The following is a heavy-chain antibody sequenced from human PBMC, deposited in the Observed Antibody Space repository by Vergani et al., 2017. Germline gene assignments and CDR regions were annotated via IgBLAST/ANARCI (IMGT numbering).Heavy chain of an antibody. CDR2: IHYDGSHE. Sequence: QVQLVESGGGVVQPGRSLRLSCAATGFSFSSFGFHWVRQAPGKGLEWVAFIHYDGSHEYYIDSVKGRFTISRDNSKNTLILQMNGLRAEDTAVYYCARGGVVGSTGRTFEFWGQGTTVTVSS. V-gene: IGHV3-33*01. CDR3: ARGGVVGSTGRTFEF. CDR1: GFSFSSFG. D-gene: IGHD1-26*01. J-gene: IGHJ3*01.